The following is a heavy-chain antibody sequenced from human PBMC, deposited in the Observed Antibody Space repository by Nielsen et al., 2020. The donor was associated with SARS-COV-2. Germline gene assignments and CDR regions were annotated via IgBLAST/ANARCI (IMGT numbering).Heavy chain of an antibody. CDR3: AKDVRPVGATFYYFDS. D-gene: IGHD1-26*01. CDR1: GFTFSSRT. V-gene: IGHV3-21*04. CDR2: ITTSSVYK. J-gene: IGHJ4*02. Sequence: GESLKISCAGSGFTFSSRTMNWVRQAPGKGLEWVASITTSSVYKYYADSVKGRFTISRDNAKNSLYLQMNSLRAEDTALYYCAKDVRPVGATFYYFDSWGQGTLVTVSS.